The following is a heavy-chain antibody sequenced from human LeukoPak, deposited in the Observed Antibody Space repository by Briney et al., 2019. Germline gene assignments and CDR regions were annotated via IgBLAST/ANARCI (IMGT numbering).Heavy chain of an antibody. CDR1: GYMFINYD. CDR3: ARKTCTTTSCLHP. CDR2: MTPKTGNS. J-gene: IGHJ5*02. D-gene: IGHD2-2*01. Sequence: ASVTVSCKASGYMFINYDINWVRQAAGQGLEWMAWMTPKTGNSGYAQRFQGRVTLTRDTSTDTAYMELSNLGSEDTAVYYCARKTCTTTSCLHPWGQGTLVTVSS. V-gene: IGHV1-8*01.